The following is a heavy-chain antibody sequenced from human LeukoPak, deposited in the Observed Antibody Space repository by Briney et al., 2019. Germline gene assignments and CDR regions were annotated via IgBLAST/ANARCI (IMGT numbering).Heavy chain of an antibody. CDR1: GFTFSSYG. Sequence: GGSLRLSCAASGFTFSSYGMHWVRQAPGKGLEWVAFIRYDGSNKYYADSVKGRFTISRDNSKNTLYLQMGSLRAEDMAVYYCARVQEGLRRGAFDIWGQGTMVTVSS. D-gene: IGHD4-17*01. J-gene: IGHJ3*02. CDR2: IRYDGSNK. V-gene: IGHV3-30*02. CDR3: ARVQEGLRRGAFDI.